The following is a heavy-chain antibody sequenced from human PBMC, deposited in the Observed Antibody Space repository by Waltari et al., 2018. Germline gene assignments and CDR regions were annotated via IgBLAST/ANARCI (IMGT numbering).Heavy chain of an antibody. V-gene: IGHV4-34*01. D-gene: IGHD5-18*01. CDR1: GGSFSGYY. J-gene: IGHJ6*02. Sequence: QVQLQQWGAGLLKPSETLSLTCAVYGGSFSGYYWSWIRQPPGKGLEWIGEINHRGSTNYNPSLKSRVTISVDTSKNQFSLKLSSVTAADTAVYYCARSFYRGYGLVNYYYGMDVWGQGTTVIVSS. CDR2: INHRGST. CDR3: ARSFYRGYGLVNYYYGMDV.